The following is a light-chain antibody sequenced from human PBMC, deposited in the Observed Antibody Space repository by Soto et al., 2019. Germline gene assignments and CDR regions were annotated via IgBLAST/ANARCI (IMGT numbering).Light chain of an antibody. CDR1: QSVSSN. V-gene: IGKV3-15*01. CDR2: GAS. J-gene: IGKJ1*01. CDR3: QHYNNWPPWT. Sequence: EKVITQGPATLLVSGGIIATYSCGASQSVSSNLAWYQQKPGQAPRLLIYGASIRATGIPARFTGSGSGTEFTLAISSLQSEDFAVYYCQHYNNWPPWTFGQGTKVDIK.